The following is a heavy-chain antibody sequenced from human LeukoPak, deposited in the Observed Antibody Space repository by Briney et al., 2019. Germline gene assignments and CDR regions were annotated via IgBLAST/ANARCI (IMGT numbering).Heavy chain of an antibody. J-gene: IGHJ3*02. CDR2: ISGSGSYT. CDR1: GFTFSSYA. CDR3: AKDPRFSYCSSATCASDFDI. Sequence: GGSLRLSCAASGFTFSSYAMTWVRQAPGKGLEWISTISGSGSYTYHADSVKGRFTISRDNFKNTLYLQMNSLRAEDTAVYYCAKDPRFSYCSSATCASDFDIWGQGTMVTVSS. D-gene: IGHD2-2*01. V-gene: IGHV3-23*01.